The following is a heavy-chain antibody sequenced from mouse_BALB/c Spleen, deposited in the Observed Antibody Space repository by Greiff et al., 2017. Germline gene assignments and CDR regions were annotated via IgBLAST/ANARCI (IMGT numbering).Heavy chain of an antibody. CDR3: TRWVSCYFDY. CDR1: GFTFKDSY. V-gene: IGHV14-3*02. J-gene: IGHJ2*01. CDR2: IDPANGNT. Sequence: VLLQQSGAELVKPGASVKLSCTASGFTFKDSYMHWVQQRPEQGLEWIGRIDPANGNTKYDPKFPGKATITADTSTNTAYLQLSSLTSEDTAVYYCTRWVSCYFDYWGQGTTLTVSS.